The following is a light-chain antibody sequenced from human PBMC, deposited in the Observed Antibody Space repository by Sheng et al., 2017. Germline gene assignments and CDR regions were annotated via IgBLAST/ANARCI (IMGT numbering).Light chain of an antibody. CDR3: QQSYSTPPRT. V-gene: IGKV1-39*01. CDR2: AAS. J-gene: IGKJ1*01. CDR1: QSISSY. Sequence: DIQMTQSPSSLSASVGDRVTITCRASQSISSYLNWYQQKPGKAPKLLIYAASSLQSGVPSRFSGSGSGTDFTLTISSLQPEDFATYYCQQSYSTPPRTFAEG.